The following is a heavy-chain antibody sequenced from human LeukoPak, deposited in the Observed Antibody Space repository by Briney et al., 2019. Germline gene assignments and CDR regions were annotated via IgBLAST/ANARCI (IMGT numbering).Heavy chain of an antibody. CDR2: IYYSGST. CDR3: ARGEWDLLFDY. Sequence: PSETLSLTCTVSGGSFISSSYYWGWIRQPPGKGLEWIGSIYYSGSTYYNPSLKSRVTISVDTSKNQFSLKLSSVTAADTAVYYCARGEWDLLFDYWGQGTLVTVSS. V-gene: IGHV4-39*07. J-gene: IGHJ4*02. CDR1: GGSFISSSYY. D-gene: IGHD1-26*01.